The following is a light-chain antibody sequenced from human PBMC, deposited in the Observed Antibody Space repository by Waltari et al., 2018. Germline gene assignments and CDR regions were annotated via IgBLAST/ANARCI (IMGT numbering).Light chain of an antibody. CDR1: QSISEY. CDR3: QQSYT. Sequence: DIQMTQSPSSLSASVGEKVTITCRASQSISEYLNWYQQKPGKAPKLLIYGASSLQRGVPSRFSGSGSGTDFTLSITSLQPEDSATYYCQQSYTFGGGTKVEIK. V-gene: IGKV1-39*01. CDR2: GAS. J-gene: IGKJ4*01.